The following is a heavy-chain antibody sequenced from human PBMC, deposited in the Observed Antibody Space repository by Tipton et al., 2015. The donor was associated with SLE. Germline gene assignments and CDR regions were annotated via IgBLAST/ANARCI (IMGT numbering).Heavy chain of an antibody. J-gene: IGHJ4*02. D-gene: IGHD1-26*01. CDR1: GGSISSGSYY. CDR3: AREEGGSTPRL. CDR2: IYTSGST. V-gene: IGHV4-61*09. Sequence: LRLSCTVSGGSISSGSYYWSWIRQPAGKGLEWIGHIYTSGSTNYNPSLKSRVTISVDTSKNQFSLKLSSVTAADTAVYYCAREEGGSTPRLWGQGTLVTVSS.